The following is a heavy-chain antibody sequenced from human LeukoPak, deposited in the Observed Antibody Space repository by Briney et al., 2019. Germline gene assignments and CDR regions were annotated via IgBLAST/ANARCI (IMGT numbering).Heavy chain of an antibody. J-gene: IGHJ6*03. CDR1: GFTFSDYY. CDR3: ARTYYDFWSGYYMDV. CDR2: ISSSGSTI. V-gene: IGHV3-11*01. Sequence: GGSLRLPCAASGFTFSDYYMSWIRQAPGKGLEWVSYISSSGSTIYYADSVKGRFTISRDNAKNSLYLQMNSLRAEDTAVYYCARTYYDFWSGYYMDVWGKGTTVTVSS. D-gene: IGHD3-3*01.